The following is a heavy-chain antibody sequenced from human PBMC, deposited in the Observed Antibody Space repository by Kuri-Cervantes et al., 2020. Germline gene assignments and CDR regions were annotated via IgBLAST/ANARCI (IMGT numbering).Heavy chain of an antibody. Sequence: GGSLRLSCAASGFTFSTYGMQWARQAPGKGLEWVSSISSSSSYIYYVDSVKGRFTISRDNAKNSLYLQMNSLRAEDTAVYYCARVGRAEDYWGQGTLVTVSS. D-gene: IGHD2-15*01. CDR1: GFTFSTYG. CDR2: ISSSSSYI. J-gene: IGHJ4*02. V-gene: IGHV3-21*01. CDR3: ARVGRAEDY.